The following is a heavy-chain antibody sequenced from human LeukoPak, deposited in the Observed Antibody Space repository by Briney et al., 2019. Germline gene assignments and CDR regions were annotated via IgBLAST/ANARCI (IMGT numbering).Heavy chain of an antibody. V-gene: IGHV3-7*04. J-gene: IGHJ4*02. CDR1: GITLSELW. Sequence: GGSLRLSCAGHGITLSELWMNWVRQVPGKGLEWVANIKRDGSEKKYVDSVKGRFTISRDNAKNSVYLQMNSLRVDDTAVYYCVGGYGWLPDYWGQGALVTVSS. D-gene: IGHD6-19*01. CDR2: IKRDGSEK. CDR3: VGGYGWLPDY.